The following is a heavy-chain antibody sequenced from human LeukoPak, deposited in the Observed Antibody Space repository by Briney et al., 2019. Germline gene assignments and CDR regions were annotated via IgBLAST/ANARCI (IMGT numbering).Heavy chain of an antibody. CDR3: AKRWIAAGATDY. CDR2: ISGSGGST. CDR1: GFTFSDYS. D-gene: IGHD6-13*01. Sequence: GGSLRLSCTASGFTFSDYSMSWVSQPPGKGLEWVSGISGSGGSTDYADSVKGRFSISRDNTQNTQYLQMNSLRAEDTAVYYCAKRWIAAGATDYWGQGTLVTVSS. J-gene: IGHJ4*02. V-gene: IGHV3-23*01.